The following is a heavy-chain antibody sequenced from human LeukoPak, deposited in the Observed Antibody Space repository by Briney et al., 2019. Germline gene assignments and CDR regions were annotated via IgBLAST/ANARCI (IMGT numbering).Heavy chain of an antibody. CDR1: GFTFSSYA. CDR3: AKDVVLTPGYFDY. V-gene: IGHV3-23*01. Sequence: GGSLRLSCAASGFTFSSYAMSWVRQAPGKGPEWVSAISGGGISTYYADSVKGRLTISRDNSKNTLYLQMNSLRAEDTAVYYCAKDVVLTPGYFDYWGQGTLVTVSS. CDR2: ISGGGIST. D-gene: IGHD4/OR15-4a*01. J-gene: IGHJ4*02.